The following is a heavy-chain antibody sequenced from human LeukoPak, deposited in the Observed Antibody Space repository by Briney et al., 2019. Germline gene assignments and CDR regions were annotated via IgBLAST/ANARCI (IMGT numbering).Heavy chain of an antibody. V-gene: IGHV1-46*01. J-gene: IGHJ4*02. CDR1: GYTFTSYD. D-gene: IGHD3-22*01. CDR2: INPNRGST. CDR3: ATGGHVRVYDSSAYYGHY. Sequence: RRASVKVSCKASGYTFTSYDINWVRQATGQGLEWMGIINPNRGSTSYAQKFQGRVTMTRDMSTSTVYMELSSLRSEDTAVYYCATGGHVRVYDSSAYYGHYWGQGTLVTVSS.